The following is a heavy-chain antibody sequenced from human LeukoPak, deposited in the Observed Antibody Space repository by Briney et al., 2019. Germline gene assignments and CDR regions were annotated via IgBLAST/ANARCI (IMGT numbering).Heavy chain of an antibody. CDR1: GGSISNYY. V-gene: IGHV4-4*07. Sequence: SETLSLTCTGSGGSISNYYWSWIRQPAGKGLEWIGRIYSSGTTIYNPSLKSRATMSVDTSKNQFSLKLSSVTAADTAVYFCASGSSGYDPWGQGTLVTVSS. CDR2: IYSSGTT. D-gene: IGHD5-12*01. CDR3: ASGSSGYDP. J-gene: IGHJ5*02.